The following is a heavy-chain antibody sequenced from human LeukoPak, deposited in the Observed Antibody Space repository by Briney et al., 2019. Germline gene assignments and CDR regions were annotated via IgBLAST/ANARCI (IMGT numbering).Heavy chain of an antibody. CDR3: AKIRWGGYYYYDMDV. D-gene: IGHD4-23*01. Sequence: GGSLRLSCAASGFTFSSYAMSWVRQAPGKGLEWVSAISGSGGSTYYADSVKGRFTISRDNSKNTLYLQMNSLRAEDTAVYYCAKIRWGGYYYYDMDVWGQGTTVTVSS. CDR1: GFTFSSYA. V-gene: IGHV3-23*01. CDR2: ISGSGGST. J-gene: IGHJ6*02.